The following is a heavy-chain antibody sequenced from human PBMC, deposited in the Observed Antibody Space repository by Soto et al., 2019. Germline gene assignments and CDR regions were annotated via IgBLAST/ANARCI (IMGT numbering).Heavy chain of an antibody. V-gene: IGHV4-34*01. D-gene: IGHD3-9*01. Sequence: QLQQWGAGLLKPSETLSLTCVVSGGSFSTYYYNWIRQSPGKGLEWFGEINHSGSNNYSPSLKSRVTMALDTYKNQVSLKLTSVTAADTAVYYCARGGSNDWQVAFHIWGQGTMVTVSS. J-gene: IGHJ3*02. CDR3: ARGGSNDWQVAFHI. CDR1: GGSFSTYY. CDR2: INHSGSN.